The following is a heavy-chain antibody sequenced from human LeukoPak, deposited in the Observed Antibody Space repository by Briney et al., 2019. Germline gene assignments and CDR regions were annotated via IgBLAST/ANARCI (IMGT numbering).Heavy chain of an antibody. V-gene: IGHV3-30*02. J-gene: IGHJ5*02. CDR3: ARDRQDYGDYRKNWFDP. CDR1: GFNFNTYG. Sequence: GGSLRLSCAASGFNFNTYGMHWVRQAPGKGLEWVAFILYDGSNKDYADSVKGRFTISRDNSKNTLYLQMNSLRAEDTAVYYCARDRQDYGDYRKNWFDPWGQGTLVTVSS. CDR2: ILYDGSNK. D-gene: IGHD4-17*01.